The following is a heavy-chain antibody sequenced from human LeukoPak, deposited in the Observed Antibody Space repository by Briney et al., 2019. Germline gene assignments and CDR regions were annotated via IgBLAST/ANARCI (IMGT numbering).Heavy chain of an antibody. J-gene: IGHJ4*02. V-gene: IGHV4-39*07. CDR1: GGSIISSSYY. CDR3: ARVGSGSYYNFV. D-gene: IGHD3-10*01. Sequence: SETLSLTYTVSGGSIISSSYYWDWIRQPPGKGLEWIGSIYYSGSTYYNPSLKSRVTISVDTSKSQFSLKVSSVTAADTAVYYCARVGSGSYYNFVWGQGTLVTVSS. CDR2: IYYSGST.